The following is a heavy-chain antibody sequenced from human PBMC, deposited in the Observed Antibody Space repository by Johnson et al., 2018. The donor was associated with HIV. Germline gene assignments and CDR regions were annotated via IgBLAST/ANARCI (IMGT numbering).Heavy chain of an antibody. Sequence: QVQLVESGGGVVQPGGSLRLSCAASGFTFSSYGMHWVRQAPGKGLAWVAFIRYDGSNKYYADSVKGRFTISRDNSKNTLYLQMNSLRAGDTAVYYCARQTTVVSGDAFDIWGQGTMVTVSS. CDR1: GFTFSSYG. CDR3: ARQTTVVSGDAFDI. CDR2: IRYDGSNK. V-gene: IGHV3-30*02. D-gene: IGHD4-23*01. J-gene: IGHJ3*02.